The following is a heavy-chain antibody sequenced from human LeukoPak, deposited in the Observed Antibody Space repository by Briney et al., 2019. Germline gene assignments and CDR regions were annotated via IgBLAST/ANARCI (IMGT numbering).Heavy chain of an antibody. V-gene: IGHV5-51*01. CDR2: IYPGDSDT. D-gene: IGHD3-10*01. CDR3: ARLSYYGSGSSSFRY. Sequence: GASLKISCRGSGSRFTSYWIGWVRQMPGKGLGWMGIIYPGDSDTRYSPSFQGQVTISADKSISTAYLQWSSLKASDTAMYYCARLSYYGSGSSSFRYWGQGTLVTVSS. CDR1: GSRFTSYW. J-gene: IGHJ4*02.